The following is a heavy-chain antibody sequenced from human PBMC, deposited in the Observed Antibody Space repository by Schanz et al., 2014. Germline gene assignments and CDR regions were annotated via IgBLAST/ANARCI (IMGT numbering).Heavy chain of an antibody. CDR1: GFTFSSNS. V-gene: IGHV3-48*01. J-gene: IGHJ4*02. CDR2: IGSSSNRI. CDR3: ARSRSGFYFDY. Sequence: EAHLVESGGGLVKPGGSLTLSCAASGFTFSSNSMNWVRQAPGKGLEWISYIGSSSNRIDHADSVKGRFTISRDNAKNSLYLQMNSLRAEDTAVYYCARSRSGFYFDYWGQGTLVTVSS. D-gene: IGHD1-26*01.